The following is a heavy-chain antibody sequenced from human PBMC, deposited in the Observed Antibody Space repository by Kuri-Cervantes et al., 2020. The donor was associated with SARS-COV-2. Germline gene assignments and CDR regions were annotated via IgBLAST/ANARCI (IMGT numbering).Heavy chain of an antibody. CDR2: ISSSSSYM. V-gene: IGHV3-21*01. CDR3: ARGGYCSGGSCYSVYYYYYYGMDV. Sequence: GGSLRLSCAASGFTFSSYSMNWVRQAPGKGLEWVSSISSSSSYMYYADSVKGRFTISRDNAKNSLYLQMNSLRAEDTAVYYCARGGYCSGGSCYSVYYYYYYGMDVWGQGTTVTVSS. CDR1: GFTFSSYS. D-gene: IGHD2-15*01. J-gene: IGHJ6*02.